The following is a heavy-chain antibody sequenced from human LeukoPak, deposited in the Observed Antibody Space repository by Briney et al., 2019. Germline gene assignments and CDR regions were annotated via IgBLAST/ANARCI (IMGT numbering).Heavy chain of an antibody. CDR3: ASSSSLLWFGEDAFDI. Sequence: AGSLTLSCAASGFTFSSYWMSWVRQAPGKGLEWVANIKQDGSEKYYVDSVKGRFTISRDNAKNSLYLQMNSLRAEDTAVYYCASSSSLLWFGEDAFDIWGQGTMVTVSS. D-gene: IGHD3-10*01. J-gene: IGHJ3*02. CDR2: IKQDGSEK. CDR1: GFTFSSYW. V-gene: IGHV3-7*02.